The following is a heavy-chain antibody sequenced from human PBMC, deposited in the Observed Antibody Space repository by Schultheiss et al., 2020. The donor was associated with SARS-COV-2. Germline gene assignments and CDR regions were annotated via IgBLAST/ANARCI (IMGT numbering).Heavy chain of an antibody. CDR1: GGSISSYF. CDR3: ASMDNIWVFDY. D-gene: IGHD2-2*03. V-gene: IGHV4-59*01. CDR2: IYDSGST. J-gene: IGHJ4*02. Sequence: SETLSLTCTVSGGSISSYFWTWMRQSPGKGLEWIGYIYDSGSTNYNPSLKSRVTISVDTSKNQFSLKMTSVTAADTAVYYCASMDNIWVFDYWGQGTLVTVSS.